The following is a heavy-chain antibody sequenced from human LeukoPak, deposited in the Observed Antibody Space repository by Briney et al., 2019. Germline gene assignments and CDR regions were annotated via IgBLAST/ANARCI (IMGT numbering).Heavy chain of an antibody. CDR1: GYTFSRYW. CDR3: AKWGAAAGFDY. Sequence: GGSLRLSCAGSGYTFSRYWIHWVRQAPGKGLVWVSRINPDGGTTTYADSVKGRFTISRDNAKNTLYLQMNSLRAEDTAVYYCAKWGAAAGFDYWGQGTLVTVSS. CDR2: INPDGGTT. D-gene: IGHD6-13*01. V-gene: IGHV3-74*01. J-gene: IGHJ4*02.